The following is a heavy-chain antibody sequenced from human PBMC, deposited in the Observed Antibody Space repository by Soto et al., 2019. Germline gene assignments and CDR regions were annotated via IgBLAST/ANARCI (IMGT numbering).Heavy chain of an antibody. D-gene: IGHD5-18*01. J-gene: IGHJ4*02. CDR1: GGSISSEGYY. Sequence: SETLSLTCTVSGGSISSEGYYWSWFRQLPGKGLEWIGDIYYSGTTYHNPSLRSRLTISGDASKNQFSLKLSSVTAADTALYYCARGRGYSYGPYYFDYRGQGTLVTVSS. V-gene: IGHV4-31*03. CDR2: IYYSGTT. CDR3: ARGRGYSYGPYYFDY.